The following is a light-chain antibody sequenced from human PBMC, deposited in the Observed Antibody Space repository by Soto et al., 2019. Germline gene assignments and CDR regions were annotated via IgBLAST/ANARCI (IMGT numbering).Light chain of an antibody. CDR3: MQGTHWPPVT. CDR1: QSLAHSDESTY. Sequence: DVVLTQSPLSLPVTLGQPASISCRSSQSLAHSDESTYWNWFQQRPGQSPSGLIYKVSNRDSGVPDRFSGSGSGTDFTLKISRVEAEDVGIYYCMQGTHWPPVTFGQGTRLEIK. CDR2: KVS. J-gene: IGKJ5*01. V-gene: IGKV2-30*02.